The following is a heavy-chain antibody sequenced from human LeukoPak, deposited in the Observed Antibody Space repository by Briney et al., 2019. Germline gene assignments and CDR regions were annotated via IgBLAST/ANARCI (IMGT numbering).Heavy chain of an antibody. Sequence: GGSLRLSCAASGFIFTRHWMFWVRQVPGKGLVWVSRINGDGSVTNYADSVKGRFTISRDNARNTLYLQMNSLGAEDTAVYYCVRDPGGGGSSTFGYWGQGALVIVS. J-gene: IGHJ4*02. CDR1: GFIFTRHW. D-gene: IGHD1-26*01. CDR2: INGDGSVT. CDR3: VRDPGGGGSSTFGY. V-gene: IGHV3-74*01.